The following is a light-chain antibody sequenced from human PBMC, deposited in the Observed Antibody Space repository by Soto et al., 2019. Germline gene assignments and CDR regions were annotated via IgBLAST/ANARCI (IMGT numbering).Light chain of an antibody. CDR2: EVS. CDR1: SSDVGSYKY. V-gene: IGLV2-14*01. J-gene: IGLJ1*01. CDR3: SSYTSTITLV. Sequence: QSVLTQPASVSGSPGRSITISCTRTSSDVGSYKYVSWYQQHPGKAPKLIIYEVSNRPSGVSNRFSGSKSGNTASLTISGLQAEDGADYYCSSYTSTITLVFGSGTKVTVL.